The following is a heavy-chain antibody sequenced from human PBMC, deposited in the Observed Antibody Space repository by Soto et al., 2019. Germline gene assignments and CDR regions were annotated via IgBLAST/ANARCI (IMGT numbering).Heavy chain of an antibody. CDR2: ILHSGSS. Sequence: SETLSLTCTVSGDSISSSSFFWGWVRQPPGTGLEWIGSILHSGSSHHNPSLKSRVTISVDASKNQVSLKMNSVTAEDTAVYYCARGRYYYDSSGYYFDYWGQGTLVTVSS. CDR3: ARGRYYYDSSGYYFDY. CDR1: GDSISSSSFF. V-gene: IGHV4-39*07. J-gene: IGHJ4*02. D-gene: IGHD3-22*01.